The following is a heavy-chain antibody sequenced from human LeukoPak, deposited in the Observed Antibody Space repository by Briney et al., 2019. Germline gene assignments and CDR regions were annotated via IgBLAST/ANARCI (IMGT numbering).Heavy chain of an antibody. CDR2: IWYDGSNK. J-gene: IGHJ5*02. CDR3: ARASDPWLQLT. V-gene: IGHV3-33*01. Sequence: PGGSLRLSCAASGFTFSTYGMHWVRHAPGKGLEWVAVIWYDGSNKYADSVKGRFTISRDNSKNTLYLQMNSLRVEDTAVYYCARASDPWLQLTWRQGTLVTVSS. D-gene: IGHD5-24*01. CDR1: GFTFSTYG.